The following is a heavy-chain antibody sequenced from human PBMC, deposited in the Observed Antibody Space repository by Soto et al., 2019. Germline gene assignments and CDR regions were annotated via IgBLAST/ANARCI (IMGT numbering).Heavy chain of an antibody. Sequence: PGGSLRLSCAASGYTFSSYAMSVVRQAPGKGLEWVSAISGSGGITYYADSVKGRFTISRDNSKNTLYLQMNSLRAEDTAVYYCAKEGVECSSTSCYDYWGQGTLVTVSS. CDR3: AKEGVECSSTSCYDY. V-gene: IGHV3-23*01. CDR1: GYTFSSYA. D-gene: IGHD2-2*01. CDR2: ISGSGGIT. J-gene: IGHJ4*02.